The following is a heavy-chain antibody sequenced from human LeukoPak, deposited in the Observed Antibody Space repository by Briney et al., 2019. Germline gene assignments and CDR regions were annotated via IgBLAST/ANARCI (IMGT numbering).Heavy chain of an antibody. Sequence: GGSLRLSCAASGFTFSSYAMSWVRQAPGKGLEWVSAISGSGGSTYYADSVKGRFTISRDNSKNTLYLQMNSLRAEDTAVYHCARDRSRYYGMDVWGQGTTVTVSS. CDR2: ISGSGGST. CDR3: ARDRSRYYGMDV. V-gene: IGHV3-23*01. CDR1: GFTFSSYA. J-gene: IGHJ6*02. D-gene: IGHD6-25*01.